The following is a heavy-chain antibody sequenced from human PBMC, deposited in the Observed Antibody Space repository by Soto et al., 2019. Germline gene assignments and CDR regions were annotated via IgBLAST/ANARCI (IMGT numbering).Heavy chain of an antibody. CDR3: ARHILSSPPFFFDY. Sequence: YTEKFQGRVTMTMDTSTSTAYVELRSLTSDDTAVYFCARHILSSPPFFFDYWGQGTLVTVSS. V-gene: IGHV1-18*01. J-gene: IGHJ4*02. D-gene: IGHD2-21*01.